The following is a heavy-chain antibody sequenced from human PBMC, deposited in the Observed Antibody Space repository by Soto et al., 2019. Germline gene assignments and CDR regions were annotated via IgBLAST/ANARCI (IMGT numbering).Heavy chain of an antibody. CDR2: INHSGSP. D-gene: IGHD3-16*01. J-gene: IGHJ6*02. V-gene: IGHV4-34*02. CDR1: SGSLNIYY. CDR3: ARGSPVWANGLDV. Sequence: QVQLQQWGAGLLKPSETLSLTCAVYSGSLNIYYWSWIRQPPGKGPEWVGEINHSGSPKYYPSLTSRVTLAVETSTNQVSLNMSSLSAADAAVYYWARGSPVWANGLDVWGQGTTVTVSS.